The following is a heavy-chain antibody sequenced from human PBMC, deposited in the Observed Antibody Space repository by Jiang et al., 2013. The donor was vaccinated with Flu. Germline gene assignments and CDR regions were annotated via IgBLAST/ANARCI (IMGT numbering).Heavy chain of an antibody. CDR2: IYYSGST. V-gene: IGHV4-59*08. CDR1: GGSISSYY. Sequence: GGSISSYYWSWIRQPPGKGLEWIGYIYYSGSTNYNPSLKSRVTISVDTSKNQFSLKLSSVTAADTAVYYCARHEAHSYGGNWFDPWGQGTLVTVSS. J-gene: IGHJ5*02. D-gene: IGHD5-18*01. CDR3: ARHEAHSYGGNWFDP.